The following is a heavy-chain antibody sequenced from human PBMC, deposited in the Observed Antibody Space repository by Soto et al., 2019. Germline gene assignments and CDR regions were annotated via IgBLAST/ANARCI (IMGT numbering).Heavy chain of an antibody. J-gene: IGHJ4*02. CDR2: INPSGDTT. CDR3: AREGATAAKMFDY. Sequence: QAQLEQSGAEVKNPGASVKVSCKASGYILSNYYMHWVRQAPGEGLEWMGGINPSGDTTYHGTKFLGRLTVTRDTSTSTVYMELISLSSDDTAVYYCAREGATAAKMFDYWGQGSQVTVSS. D-gene: IGHD2-2*01. V-gene: IGHV1-46*01. CDR1: GYILSNYY.